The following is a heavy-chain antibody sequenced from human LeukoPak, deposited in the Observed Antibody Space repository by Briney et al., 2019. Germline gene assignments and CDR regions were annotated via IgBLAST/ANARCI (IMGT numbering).Heavy chain of an antibody. J-gene: IGHJ4*02. CDR2: ISDSGGHT. CDR1: GFTFSNYA. V-gene: IGHV3-23*01. D-gene: IGHD3-10*01. Sequence: PGGSLRLSCAASGFTFSNYAMSWVRQAPGKGLEWVSAISDSGGHTYYADSVKGRFTVSRDNSKNTLCLQMNSLRAEDTAVYYCAKNRGYPSFDYWGQGTLVTVSS. CDR3: AKNRGYPSFDY.